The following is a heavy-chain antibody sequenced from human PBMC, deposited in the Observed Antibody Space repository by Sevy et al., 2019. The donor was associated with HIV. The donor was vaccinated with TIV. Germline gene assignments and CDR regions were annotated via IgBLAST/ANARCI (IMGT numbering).Heavy chain of an antibody. Sequence: GGSLRLSCVASGFTFSDYAMSWVRQPPGKGLEWVSSMNWKGDNTGYADSLKGRFTISRDSTKNSLFLQINSLRVEDTALYYCARNTYYYDSTGYRAFDLWGQGTMVTVSS. J-gene: IGHJ3*01. CDR1: GFTFSDYA. D-gene: IGHD3-22*01. CDR2: MNWKGDNT. CDR3: ARNTYYYDSTGYRAFDL. V-gene: IGHV3-20*04.